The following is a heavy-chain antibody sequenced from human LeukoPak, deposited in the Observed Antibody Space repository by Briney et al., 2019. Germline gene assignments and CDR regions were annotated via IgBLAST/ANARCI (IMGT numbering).Heavy chain of an antibody. CDR1: GYSFTSYW. V-gene: IGHV5-51*01. Sequence: GESLKISCKGAGYSFTSYWIGWVRQMPGKGLERMGIIYPGDSVTRYSPTFQGQVTISADKSISTAYLQWSSLKASDTAMYYCARGEGVVPAAIFAPYFDYWGQGTLVTVSS. CDR2: IYPGDSVT. D-gene: IGHD2-2*01. CDR3: ARGEGVVPAAIFAPYFDY. J-gene: IGHJ4*02.